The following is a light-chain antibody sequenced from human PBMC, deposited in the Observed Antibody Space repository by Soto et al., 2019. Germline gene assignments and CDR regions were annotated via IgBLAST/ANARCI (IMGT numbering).Light chain of an antibody. J-gene: IGKJ1*01. V-gene: IGKV3-15*01. Sequence: EIVMTQSPGTLSVSPGERATLSCRASQNVGSNLAWYQQKPGQAPRLLIYGASTRATGIPARFSGSGSGTELTLTISSLQSEDFAVYYCQQYNNWTFGQGTKVEIK. CDR3: QQYNNWT. CDR1: QNVGSN. CDR2: GAS.